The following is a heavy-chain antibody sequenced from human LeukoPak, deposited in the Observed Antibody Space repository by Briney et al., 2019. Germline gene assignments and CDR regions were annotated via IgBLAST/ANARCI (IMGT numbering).Heavy chain of an antibody. CDR3: AKGGDYAYDAFDI. CDR2: ISYDGSNK. D-gene: IGHD4-17*01. Sequence: PGRSLRLSCAASGFTFSSYAMHWVRQAPGKGLEWVAVISYDGSNKYYADSVKGRFTISRDNSKNTLYLQMNSLRAEDTAVYYCAKGGDYAYDAFDIWSQGTMVTVSS. V-gene: IGHV3-30*04. J-gene: IGHJ3*02. CDR1: GFTFSSYA.